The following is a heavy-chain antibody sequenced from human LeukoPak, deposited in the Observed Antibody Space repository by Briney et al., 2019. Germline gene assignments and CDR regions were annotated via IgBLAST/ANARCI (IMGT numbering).Heavy chain of an antibody. CDR2: INWNGDST. V-gene: IGHV3-20*04. D-gene: IGHD2-15*01. Sequence: TGGSLGLSCTSSGFAFDDYGMGWVRQAPGKGLEWVSGINWNGDSTNYADSVKGRFTISRDKAKTSLFLQMNSLRVDDTALYYCVRGEVTYSLDYWGQGTLVIVSA. CDR3: VRGEVTYSLDY. J-gene: IGHJ4*02. CDR1: GFAFDDYG.